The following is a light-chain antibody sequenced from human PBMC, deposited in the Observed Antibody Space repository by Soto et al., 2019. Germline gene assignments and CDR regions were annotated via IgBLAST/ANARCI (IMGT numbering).Light chain of an antibody. V-gene: IGLV2-14*01. J-gene: IGLJ1*01. CDR3: TSYTSNSTPYV. CDR2: DVS. Sequence: QLVLTQPASVSGSPGQSITISCTGTSSDVGAYTYVSWYQQHPGKAPKLMIYDVSNRPSGVSNRFSGSKSGNTAFLIISGLQAEDEADYYCTSYTSNSTPYVFGGGTKVTVL. CDR1: SSDVGAYTY.